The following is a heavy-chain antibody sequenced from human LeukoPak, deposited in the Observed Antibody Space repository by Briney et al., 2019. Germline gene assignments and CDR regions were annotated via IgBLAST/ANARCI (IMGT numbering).Heavy chain of an antibody. CDR3: AKNSAVAGEFDH. Sequence: GGSLRLSCAASGFTFSSYSMNWVRQAPGKGLEWVSSISSSSSYIYYADSVKGRFTISRDNAKNSLYLQMNSLRAEDTAVYYCAKNSAVAGEFDHWGQGTLVTVSS. CDR1: GFTFSSYS. J-gene: IGHJ4*02. D-gene: IGHD6-19*01. V-gene: IGHV3-21*01. CDR2: ISSSSSYI.